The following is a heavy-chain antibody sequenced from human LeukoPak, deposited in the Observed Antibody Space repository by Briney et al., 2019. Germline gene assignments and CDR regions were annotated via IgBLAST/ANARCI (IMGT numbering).Heavy chain of an antibody. D-gene: IGHD3-10*01. V-gene: IGHV3-11*04. CDR1: GFTFSDYY. CDR2: ISSSGSTI. J-gene: IGHJ6*03. Sequence: GGSLRLSCAASGFTFSDYYMSWIRQAPGKGLEWVSYISSSGSTIYYADSVKGRFTISRDNAKNSLYLQMNSLRAEDTAVYYCAVDVGFGELSDMDVRGKGTTVTVSS. CDR3: AVDVGFGELSDMDV.